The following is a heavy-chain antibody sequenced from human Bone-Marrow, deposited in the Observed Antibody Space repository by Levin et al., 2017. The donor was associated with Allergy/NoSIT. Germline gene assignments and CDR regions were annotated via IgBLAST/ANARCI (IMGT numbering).Heavy chain of an antibody. D-gene: IGHD3-16*01. CDR1: GGSIYTGLHY. J-gene: IGHJ5*02. V-gene: IGHV4-39*01. Sequence: SETLSLTCTVSGGSIYTGLHYWAWIRQPPGKGLEYVGNVYYSGSTNYNPSLKSRVTMSVDTSTNQLSLKLSSVTAADTAMYYCARQRYGRGRFDPWGRETLVTVSS. CDR2: VYYSGST. CDR3: ARQRYGRGRFDP.